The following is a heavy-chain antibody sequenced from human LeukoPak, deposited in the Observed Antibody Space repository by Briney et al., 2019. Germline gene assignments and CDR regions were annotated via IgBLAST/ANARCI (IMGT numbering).Heavy chain of an antibody. V-gene: IGHV3-30*03. Sequence: GGSLRLSCAASRFTFSSYGMHRVRQAPGKGLEWVAGISYDGSKKYYADSVKGRFTISRDNSRNTLYLQMNSLRAEDTAIYYCAAHPTLPSGRPNIFDYWGQGNLVTVSS. CDR2: ISYDGSKK. J-gene: IGHJ4*02. D-gene: IGHD2-15*01. CDR1: RFTFSSYG. CDR3: AAHPTLPSGRPNIFDY.